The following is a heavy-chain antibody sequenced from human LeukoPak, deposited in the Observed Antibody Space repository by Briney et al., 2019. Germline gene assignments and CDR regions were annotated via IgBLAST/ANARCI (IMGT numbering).Heavy chain of an antibody. J-gene: IGHJ4*02. V-gene: IGHV3-7*01. Sequence: PGGSLRLSCAASGFTFSSYWMNWVRQAPGKGLEWVANIKQDGSEKYYVDSVKGRFTISRDNAKNSLYLQMISLRAEDTAVYYCARGGYCSSTSCYVLDWGQGTLVTVSS. CDR1: GFTFSSYW. CDR2: IKQDGSEK. D-gene: IGHD2-2*01. CDR3: ARGGYCSSTSCYVLD.